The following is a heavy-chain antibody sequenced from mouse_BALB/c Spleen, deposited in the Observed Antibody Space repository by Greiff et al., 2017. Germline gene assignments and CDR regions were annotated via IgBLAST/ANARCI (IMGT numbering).Heavy chain of an antibody. Sequence: EVKLMESGGGLVKPGGSLKLSCAASGFTFSSYAMSWVRQSPEKRLEWVAEISSGGSYTYYPDTVTGRFTISRDNAKNTLYLEMSSLRSEDTAMYDCARLYYGNYAAMDYWGQGTSVTVSS. CDR1: GFTFSSYA. CDR3: ARLYYGNYAAMDY. J-gene: IGHJ4*01. D-gene: IGHD2-1*01. V-gene: IGHV5-9-4*01. CDR2: ISSGGSYT.